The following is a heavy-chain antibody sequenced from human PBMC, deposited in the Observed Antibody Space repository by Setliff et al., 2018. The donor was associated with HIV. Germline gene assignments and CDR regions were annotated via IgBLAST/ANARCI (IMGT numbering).Heavy chain of an antibody. CDR1: GGSISSGSYY. CDR3: ARDRRYYDSSGYWYNWFDP. V-gene: IGHV4-61*09. D-gene: IGHD3-22*01. CDR2: IYTNENT. Sequence: SETLSLTCTVSGGSISSGSYYWSWIRQPAGKGLEWIGHIYTNENTNYNPSLKSRVTISVDTSKNQFSLKLSSVTAADTAVYYCARDRRYYDSSGYWYNWFDPWGQGTLVTVSS. J-gene: IGHJ5*02.